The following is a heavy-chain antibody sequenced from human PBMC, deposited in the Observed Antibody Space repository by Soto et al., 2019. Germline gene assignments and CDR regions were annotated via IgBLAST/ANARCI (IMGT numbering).Heavy chain of an antibody. V-gene: IGHV4-34*01. CDR2: INHSGST. Sequence: PSETLSLTCAVYGGSFSGYYWSWIRQPPGKGLEWIGEINHSGSTNYNPSLKSRVTISVDTSKNQFSLKLSSVTAADTAVYYCARAEGIAAAGSFFDYWGQGTLVTVSS. J-gene: IGHJ4*02. CDR3: ARAEGIAAAGSFFDY. CDR1: GGSFSGYY. D-gene: IGHD6-13*01.